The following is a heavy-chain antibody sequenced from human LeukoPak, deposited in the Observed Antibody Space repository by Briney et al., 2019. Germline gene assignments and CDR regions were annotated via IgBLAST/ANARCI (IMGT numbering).Heavy chain of an antibody. CDR1: GGSISSYY. CDR2: INHSGST. CDR3: ARGTMTTVTYYFDY. J-gene: IGHJ4*02. Sequence: SGTLSLTCTVSGGSISSYYWSWIRQPPGKGLEWIGEINHSGSTNYNPSLKSRVTISVDTSKNQFSLKLSSVTAADTAVYYCARGTMTTVTYYFDYWGQGTLVTVSS. D-gene: IGHD4-17*01. V-gene: IGHV4-34*01.